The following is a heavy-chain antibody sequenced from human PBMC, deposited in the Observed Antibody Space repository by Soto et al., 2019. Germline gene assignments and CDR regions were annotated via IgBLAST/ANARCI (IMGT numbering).Heavy chain of an antibody. CDR3: AKHRLGGNFAY. CDR2: ISATGGST. V-gene: IGHV3-23*01. CDR1: GFTFINYA. Sequence: SLRLSCAASGFTFINYAMNWVRQAPGKGLEWVATISATGGSTYYADSVKGRFTISRDNSKNTLYLQMNGLRVDDTAVYYCAKHRLGGNFAYWGQGTQVTVSS. J-gene: IGHJ4*02.